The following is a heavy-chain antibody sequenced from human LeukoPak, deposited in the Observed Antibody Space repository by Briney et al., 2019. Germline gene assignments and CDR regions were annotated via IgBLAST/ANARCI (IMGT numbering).Heavy chain of an antibody. CDR1: GFTFSSYA. CDR2: ISSNGGST. CDR3: ARASSGWYRPDAFDI. J-gene: IGHJ3*02. D-gene: IGHD6-19*01. Sequence: PGGSLRLSCAASGFTFSSYAMHWVRQAPGKGLEYVSAISSNGGSTYYANSVKGRFTISRDNSKNTLYLQMGSLRAEGMAVYYCARASSGWYRPDAFDIWGQRTMVTVSS. V-gene: IGHV3-64*01.